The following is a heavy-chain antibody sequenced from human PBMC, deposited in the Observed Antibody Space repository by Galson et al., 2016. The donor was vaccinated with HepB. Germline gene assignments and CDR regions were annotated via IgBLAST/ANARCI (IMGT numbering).Heavy chain of an antibody. J-gene: IGHJ3*01. Sequence: SLRLSCAASGFSFSTCAMTWVRQAPGKGLEWVGRSRNRANSYTTEYAASVEGRFTISRDNSKNSLYLQMNNLRSEDTAVYYCASYYGDYSSSAFDLWGQGTMSPSLQ. V-gene: IGHV3-72*01. CDR2: SRNRANSYTT. CDR1: GFSFSTCA. D-gene: IGHD4-17*01. CDR3: ASYYGDYSSSAFDL.